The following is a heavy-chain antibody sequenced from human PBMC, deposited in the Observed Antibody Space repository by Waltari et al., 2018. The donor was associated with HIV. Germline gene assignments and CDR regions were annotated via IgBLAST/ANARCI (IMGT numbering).Heavy chain of an antibody. D-gene: IGHD3-16*02. Sequence: EVQLVESGGGLVKPGGSLRLSCAASGFTFRTYNMNWVRQAPGKGLEWVSAISSVASYIYYPDEFKGRFTIARDNAKNSLYLQMNSLRAEDTAVYYCAGGGYDYAWGTYRPFDYWGQGTLVTVSS. J-gene: IGHJ4*02. CDR3: AGGGYDYAWGTYRPFDY. V-gene: IGHV3-21*03. CDR1: GFTFRTYN. CDR2: ISSVASYI.